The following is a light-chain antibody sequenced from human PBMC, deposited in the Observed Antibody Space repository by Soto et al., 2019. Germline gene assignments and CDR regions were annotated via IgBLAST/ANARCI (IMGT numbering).Light chain of an antibody. Sequence: VLTQSPGTLSLSPGESATLSCRASQTVSITYLTWYQQKPGQAPRLLIFGASKRATGIPDRFSGSGSGRDFTLTISGLEPEDFAVYYCQQYNNWPRTFGPGTKVDI. CDR2: GAS. CDR3: QQYNNWPRT. J-gene: IGKJ3*01. CDR1: QTVSITY. V-gene: IGKV3-20*01.